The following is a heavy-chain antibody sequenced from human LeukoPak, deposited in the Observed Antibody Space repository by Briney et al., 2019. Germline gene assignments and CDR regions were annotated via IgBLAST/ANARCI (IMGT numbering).Heavy chain of an antibody. V-gene: IGHV4-39*07. D-gene: IGHD2-21*02. CDR2: IYHSGSI. J-gene: IGHJ4*02. CDR1: GGSISSSSYY. CDR3: AREGYCGGDCQDY. Sequence: PSETLSLTCTVSGGSISSSSYYWGWIRQPPGKGLEWIGSIYHSGSIYYNPSLKSRVTISVDTSKNQFSLKLSSVTAADTAVYYCAREGYCGGDCQDYWGQGTLVTVSS.